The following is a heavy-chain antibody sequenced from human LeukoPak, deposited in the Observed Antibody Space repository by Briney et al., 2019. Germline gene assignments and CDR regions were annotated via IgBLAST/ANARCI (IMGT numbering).Heavy chain of an antibody. V-gene: IGHV3-30-3*01. CDR2: ISYDGSNK. J-gene: IGHJ4*02. Sequence: PGGSLRLSCAASGFTFSSYAMHWVRQAPGKGLEWVAVISYDGSNKYYADSVKGRFTISRDNSKNTLYLQMNSLRAEDTAVYYCARDQVFWSGYYTGIITTLPDYWGQGTLVTVSS. CDR3: ARDQVFWSGYYTGIITTLPDY. CDR1: GFTFSSYA. D-gene: IGHD3-3*01.